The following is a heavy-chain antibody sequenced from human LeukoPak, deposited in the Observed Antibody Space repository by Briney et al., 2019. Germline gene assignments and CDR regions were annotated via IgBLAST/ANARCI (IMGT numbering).Heavy chain of an antibody. J-gene: IGHJ4*02. V-gene: IGHV4-4*07. Sequence: SETLSLTCTVSGGSISSDYWSWIRQPAGKGLEWIGRIHTSGSTNYNPSLKSRVTMSVDSSKKQFSLNLSSVTAADTAVYYCARGSIVGAAGFDYWGQGTLVTVSS. CDR3: ARGSIVGAAGFDY. CDR2: IHTSGST. CDR1: GGSISSDY. D-gene: IGHD1-26*01.